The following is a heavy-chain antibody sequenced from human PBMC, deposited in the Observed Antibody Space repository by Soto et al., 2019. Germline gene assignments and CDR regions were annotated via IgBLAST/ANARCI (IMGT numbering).Heavy chain of an antibody. J-gene: IGHJ6*02. CDR1: GFTFSSYA. V-gene: IGHV3-30-3*01. CDR2: ISYDGSNK. Sequence: QVQLVESGGGVVQPGRSLRLSCAASGFTFSSYAMHWVRQAPGKGLEWVAVISYDGSNKYYADSVKGRFTISRDNSKNTLYLQMNSLRAEDTAVYYCATGDQLPHYYYSYGMDVWGQGTTVTVSS. CDR3: ATGDQLPHYYYSYGMDV. D-gene: IGHD2-2*01.